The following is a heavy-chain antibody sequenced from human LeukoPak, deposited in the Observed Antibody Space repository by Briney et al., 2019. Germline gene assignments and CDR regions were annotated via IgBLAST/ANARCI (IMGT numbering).Heavy chain of an antibody. D-gene: IGHD2-2*01. J-gene: IGHJ6*03. CDR1: GDTFTSYG. V-gene: IGHV1-18*01. CDR2: ISAYNGNT. Sequence: ASVKVSCKASGDTFTSYGISWVRQAPGQGLEWMGWISAYNGNTNYAQKLQGRVTMTTDTSTSTAYMELRSLRSDDTAVYYCARETLVPDYYYYYMDVWGKGTTVTVSS. CDR3: ARETLVPDYYYYYMDV.